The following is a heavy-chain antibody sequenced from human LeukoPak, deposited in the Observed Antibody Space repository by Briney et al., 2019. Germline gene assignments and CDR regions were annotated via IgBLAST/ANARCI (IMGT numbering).Heavy chain of an antibody. V-gene: IGHV3-30*18. J-gene: IGHJ4*02. CDR2: ISNDGSNQ. CDR3: AKGYSGNYFDY. CDR1: GFTLRTYG. Sequence: PGGSLRLSCAASGFTLRTYGMHWVRQAPGKGLEWVAVISNDGSNQYYTDSVQGRFTLSRDNSKNTVYLQMNSLRAEDTAVYYCAKGYSGNYFDYWGQGTLLTVSS. D-gene: IGHD4-23*01.